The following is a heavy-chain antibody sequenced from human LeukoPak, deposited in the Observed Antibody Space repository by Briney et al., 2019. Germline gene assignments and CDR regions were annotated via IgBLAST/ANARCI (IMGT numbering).Heavy chain of an antibody. CDR2: IDSNGGST. V-gene: IGHV3-74*01. D-gene: IGHD3-16*01. CDR3: ASLLSGGGYALDV. CDR1: GFTFSRNW. Sequence: GGPLRLSCAASGFTFSRNWMHWVRQAPGKGLVWVSRIDSNGGSTTYADSVKGRFTISRDNAKDTLYLQMNSLRAEDTAVYYCASLLSGGGYALDVWGQGTLVTVSS. J-gene: IGHJ3*01.